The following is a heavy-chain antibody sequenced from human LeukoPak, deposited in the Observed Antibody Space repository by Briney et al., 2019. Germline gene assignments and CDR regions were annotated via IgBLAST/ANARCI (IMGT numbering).Heavy chain of an antibody. Sequence: SETLSLTCTVSGGSISTYYWSWIRQPPGKGLEWIGYIYYSGSTNYNPSLKSRVTISVDTSRNQFSLKLSSVTAADTAVYYCARQLDRSGYYGDFDYWGQGTLVTVSS. V-gene: IGHV4-59*08. J-gene: IGHJ4*02. CDR1: GGSISTYY. CDR2: IYYSGST. CDR3: ARQLDRSGYYGDFDY. D-gene: IGHD3-22*01.